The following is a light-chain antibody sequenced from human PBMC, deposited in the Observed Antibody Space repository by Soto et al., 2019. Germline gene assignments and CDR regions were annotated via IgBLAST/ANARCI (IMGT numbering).Light chain of an antibody. Sequence: DIVLLHSPGTLSLTPGERASLSCRASQSVSGMAWYQQIRGQAPRLLIYGASTRATGNPDRFSGSGSGTDFTLTISRLEPEDFSVYYCQQYGSSLNTFGQGTLLEIK. V-gene: IGKV3-20*01. J-gene: IGKJ5*01. CDR1: QSVSG. CDR3: QQYGSSLNT. CDR2: GAS.